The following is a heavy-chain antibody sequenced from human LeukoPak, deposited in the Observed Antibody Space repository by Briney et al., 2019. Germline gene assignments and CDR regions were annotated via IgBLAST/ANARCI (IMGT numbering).Heavy chain of an antibody. CDR1: GFTFSSYA. Sequence: GGSLRLSCAASGFTFSSYAMSWVRQAPGKGLEWVSAISGSGGSTYYADSVKGRFTISRDNSRNTVYLHMDNLRAEDTAIYYCVKESYDYWGQGTLVTVSS. CDR3: VKESYDY. CDR2: ISGSGGST. V-gene: IGHV3-23*01. D-gene: IGHD3-3*01. J-gene: IGHJ4*02.